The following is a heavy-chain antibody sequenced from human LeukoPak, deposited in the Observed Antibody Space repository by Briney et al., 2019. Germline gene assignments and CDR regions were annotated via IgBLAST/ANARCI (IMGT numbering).Heavy chain of an antibody. J-gene: IGHJ1*01. V-gene: IGHV4-39*07. CDR3: ARGRGGYSYGQPGYFQH. Sequence: PSETLSLTCTVSGGSISSGVYYWSWIRQPPGKGLEWIGEINHSGSTNYNPSLKSRVTISVDTSKNQFSLKLSSVTAADTAVYYCARGRGGYSYGQPGYFQHWGQGTLVTVSS. CDR1: GGSISSGVYY. D-gene: IGHD5-18*01. CDR2: INHSGST.